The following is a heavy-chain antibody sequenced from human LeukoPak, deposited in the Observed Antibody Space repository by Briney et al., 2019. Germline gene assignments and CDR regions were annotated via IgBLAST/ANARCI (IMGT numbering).Heavy chain of an antibody. J-gene: IGHJ4*02. CDR1: GFTFSSYG. CDR3: AKGSNRGVATIDY. Sequence: PGGSLRLSCAASGFTFSSYGMHWVRQAPGKGLDWVADISYDGNNKYYADSVKGRFTFSRDNSKNTLFLQMNSLRAEDTAVYYCAKGSNRGVATIDYWGQGTLVTVSS. CDR2: ISYDGNNK. V-gene: IGHV3-30*18. D-gene: IGHD5-12*01.